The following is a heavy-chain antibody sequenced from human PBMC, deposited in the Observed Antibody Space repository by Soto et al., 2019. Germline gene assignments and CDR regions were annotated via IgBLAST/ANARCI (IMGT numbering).Heavy chain of an antibody. CDR2: IYSGGST. CDR3: ARVDTTVTTYYYYYGMDV. J-gene: IGHJ6*02. V-gene: IGHV3-53*01. D-gene: IGHD4-17*01. CDR1: GFTVSSNY. Sequence: EVQLVESGGGLIQPGGSLRLSCAASGFTVSSNYMSWVRQAPGKGLEWVSVIYSGGSTYYADSVKGRFTISRDNSKNTLYLQMNSLRAEDTAVYYCARVDTTVTTYYYYYGMDVWGQGTTVTVSS.